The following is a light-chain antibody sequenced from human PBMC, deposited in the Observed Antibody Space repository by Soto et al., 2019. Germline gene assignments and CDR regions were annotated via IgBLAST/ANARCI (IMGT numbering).Light chain of an antibody. J-gene: IGKJ1*01. CDR3: QQRSDWPWT. CDR1: ESVTTY. V-gene: IGKV3-11*01. CDR2: DVS. Sequence: EIVLTQSPATLSLSPGERGTLSCRASESVTTYLVWYQQKPGQAPRLLVYDVSNRATGIPARFSGGGSGTDFTLTISNLEPEDFAVYYCQQRSDWPWTFGQGTKVDIK.